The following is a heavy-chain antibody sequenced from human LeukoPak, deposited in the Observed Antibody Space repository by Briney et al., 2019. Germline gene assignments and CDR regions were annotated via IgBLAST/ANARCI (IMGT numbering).Heavy chain of an antibody. CDR1: GFTFSSYS. CDR3: ARVGDSSGWQYYLDY. V-gene: IGHV3-48*01. J-gene: IGHJ4*02. CDR2: ISSSSSTI. D-gene: IGHD6-19*01. Sequence: PGGSLILSCAASGFTFSSYSMNWVRQAPGKGLEWVSYISSSSSTIYYADSVKGRFTISRDNAKNSLYLQMNSLRAEDTAVYYCARVGDSSGWQYYLDYWGQGTLVTVSS.